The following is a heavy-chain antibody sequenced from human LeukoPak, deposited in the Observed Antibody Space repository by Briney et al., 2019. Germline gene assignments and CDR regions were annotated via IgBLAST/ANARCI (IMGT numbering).Heavy chain of an antibody. J-gene: IGHJ4*02. V-gene: IGHV4-59*08. CDR3: ARQRRGYCGGDCSNSHFDY. CDR2: MYYSGST. D-gene: IGHD2-21*02. CDR1: GGSISSYY. Sequence: PSETLSLTCTVSGGSISSYYWSLIRQPPGKGLEWIGYMYYSGSTNYNPSLKSRVTISVDTSKNQFSLKLSSVTAADTAVYYCARQRRGYCGGDCSNSHFDYWGQGTLVTVSS.